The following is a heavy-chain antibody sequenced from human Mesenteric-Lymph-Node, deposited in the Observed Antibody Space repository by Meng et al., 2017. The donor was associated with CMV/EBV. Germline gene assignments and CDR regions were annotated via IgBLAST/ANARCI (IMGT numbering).Heavy chain of an antibody. CDR3: ARGSSYDILTGYFDY. CDR1: GGSFNGYY. V-gene: IGHV4-34*01. D-gene: IGHD3-9*01. J-gene: IGHJ4*02. CDR2: INHSGST. Sequence: EQLDQWVAGLLEPSEALSVTCAVYGGSFNGYYLNWIRQSPEKGLEWIGEINHSGSTTYNPSFTSRIIISVDTSTNQISLNMSSVTAADTAVYYCARGSSYDILTGYFDYWGQGALVTVSS.